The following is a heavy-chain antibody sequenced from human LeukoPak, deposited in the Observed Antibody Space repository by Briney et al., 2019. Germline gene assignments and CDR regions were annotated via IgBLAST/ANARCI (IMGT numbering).Heavy chain of an antibody. CDR1: GFTFSSYA. D-gene: IGHD6-19*01. V-gene: IGHV3-23*01. CDR2: ISGSGGST. CDR3: AKKRSYSSGWTIDY. J-gene: IGHJ4*02. Sequence: PGGSLRLSCAASGFTFSSYAMSWVRQAPGKGLEWVSAISGSGGSTYYADSVKGRFTISRDNSKNTLYLQMNSLRAEDTAVYYCAKKRSYSSGWTIDYWGQGTLVNVSS.